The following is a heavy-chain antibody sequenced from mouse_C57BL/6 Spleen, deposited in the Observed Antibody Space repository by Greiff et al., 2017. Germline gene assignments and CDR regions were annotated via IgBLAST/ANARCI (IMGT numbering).Heavy chain of an antibody. CDR1: GFSLTSYA. CDR3: ARVYYGSSYAAMDY. V-gene: IGHV2-9-1*01. Sequence: VQLVESGPGLVAPSQSLSITCTVSGFSLTSYAISWVRQPPGKGLEWLGVIWTGGGTNYNSALKSRLSISKDNSKSQVFLKMNSLQTDDTARYYCARVYYGSSYAAMDYWGQGTSVTVSS. J-gene: IGHJ4*01. D-gene: IGHD1-1*01. CDR2: IWTGGGT.